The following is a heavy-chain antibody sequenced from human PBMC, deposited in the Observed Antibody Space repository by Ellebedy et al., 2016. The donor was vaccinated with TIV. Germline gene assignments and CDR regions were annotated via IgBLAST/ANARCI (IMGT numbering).Heavy chain of an antibody. V-gene: IGHV4-34*01. Sequence: SETLSLTXAVYGGSFSGYYWSWIRQPPGKGLEWIGEINHSGSTNYNPSLKSRVTISVDTSKNQFSLKLSSVTAADTAVYYCARGLLKSAPGRGVAAAAAFDPWGQGTLVTVSS. CDR1: GGSFSGYY. CDR3: ARGLLKSAPGRGVAAAAAFDP. D-gene: IGHD6-13*01. CDR2: INHSGST. J-gene: IGHJ5*02.